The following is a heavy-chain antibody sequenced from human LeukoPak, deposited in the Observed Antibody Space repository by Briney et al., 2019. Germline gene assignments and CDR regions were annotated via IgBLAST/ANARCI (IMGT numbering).Heavy chain of an antibody. D-gene: IGHD3-3*01. CDR3: ARVYDFWSGYPPDQDAFDI. V-gene: IGHV1-8*01. CDR1: GYSFSNND. CDR2: MSPNSGNT. J-gene: IGHJ3*02. Sequence: ASVKVSCKASGYSFSNNDINWVRQTTGQGLEWMGWMSPNSGNTGYAQKFQGRITMTKNTSISTAYMELSRLRSDDTAVYYCARVYDFWSGYPPDQDAFDIWGQGTMVTVSS.